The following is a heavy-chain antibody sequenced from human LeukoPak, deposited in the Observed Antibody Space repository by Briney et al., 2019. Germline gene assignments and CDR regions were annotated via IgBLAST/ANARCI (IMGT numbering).Heavy chain of an antibody. CDR2: INHSGST. V-gene: IGHV4-34*01. J-gene: IGHJ4*02. D-gene: IGHD6-13*01. CDR1: GGSFSGYY. Sequence: SETLSLTCAVYGGSFSGYYWSWIRQPPGKGLEWIGEINHSGSTNYNPSPKSRVTISVDTSKNQFSLKLSSVTAADTAVYYCARAGYSRGDWIDYWGQGTLVTVSS. CDR3: ARAGYSRGDWIDY.